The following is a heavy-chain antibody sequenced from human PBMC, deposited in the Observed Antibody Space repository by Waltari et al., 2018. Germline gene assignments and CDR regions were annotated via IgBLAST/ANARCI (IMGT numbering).Heavy chain of an antibody. D-gene: IGHD5-12*01. CDR1: GGSISSYY. V-gene: IGHV4-59*01. Sequence: QVQLQESGPGLVKPSETLSLTCTVSGGSISSYYWSWIRQPPGKGLDWIGYIYYSGSTNYNPSLKSRVTISVDTSKNQFSLKLSSVTAADTAVYYCARLYSGYGAGDYWGQGTLVTVSS. CDR2: IYYSGST. CDR3: ARLYSGYGAGDY. J-gene: IGHJ4*02.